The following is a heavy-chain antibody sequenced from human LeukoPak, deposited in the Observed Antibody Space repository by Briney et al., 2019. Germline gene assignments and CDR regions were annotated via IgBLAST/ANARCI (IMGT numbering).Heavy chain of an antibody. D-gene: IGHD7-27*01. CDR1: GGSISSYY. J-gene: IGHJ3*02. V-gene: IGHV4-59*01. CDR3: ARDRTGDAFDI. CDR2: IYYSGST. Sequence: SEALSLTCTVSGGSISSYYWSWIRQPPGKGLEWIGYIYYSGSTNYNPSLKSRVTISVDTSKNQFSLKLSSVTAADTAVYYCARDRTGDAFDIWGQGTMVTVSS.